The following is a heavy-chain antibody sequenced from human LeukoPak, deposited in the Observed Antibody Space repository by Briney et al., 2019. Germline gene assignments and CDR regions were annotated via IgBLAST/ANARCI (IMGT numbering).Heavy chain of an antibody. J-gene: IGHJ4*02. CDR2: IDRDDDK. Sequence: SGPTLVNPTQTLTLTCTFSGFSLSTSGMCVSRIRQPPGKALEWLARIDRDDDKYYSTSLKTRLTISKDTSKNQVVLTMTNMDPVDTATYYCARMGLYDSSGYFDYWGQGTLVTVSS. V-gene: IGHV2-70*11. CDR1: GFSLSTSGMC. CDR3: ARMGLYDSSGYFDY. D-gene: IGHD3-22*01.